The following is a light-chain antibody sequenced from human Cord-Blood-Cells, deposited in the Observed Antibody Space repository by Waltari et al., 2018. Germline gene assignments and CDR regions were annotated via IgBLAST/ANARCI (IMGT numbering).Light chain of an antibody. V-gene: IGKV4-1*01. CDR1: QSVLYSSNNKKY. Sequence: DIVMTQSPDFLAVSLGERATINCKSSQSVLYSSNNKKYLAWYQQKPGQPPKLLIYWASTRESGVPDRFSGSGSGTDFTLTISSLQAEDVAVYYCQQYYSTPLTFGGGTKVEIK. CDR2: WAS. J-gene: IGKJ4*01. CDR3: QQYYSTPLT.